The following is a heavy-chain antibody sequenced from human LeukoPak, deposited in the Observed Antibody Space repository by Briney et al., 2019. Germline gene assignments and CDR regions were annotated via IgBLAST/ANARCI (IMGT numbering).Heavy chain of an antibody. CDR1: GYTFTDFY. V-gene: IGHV1-2*02. Sequence: ASVKVSCKASGYTFTDFYIHWVRQAPGQGLEWMGLINPNSGGTNYAQKCQGRVTMTRDTSISTAYMELSRLRSDDTAVYYCARDLAFYGSGSYYFDYWGQGTLVTVSS. CDR3: ARDLAFYGSGSYYFDY. D-gene: IGHD3-10*01. CDR2: INPNSGGT. J-gene: IGHJ4*02.